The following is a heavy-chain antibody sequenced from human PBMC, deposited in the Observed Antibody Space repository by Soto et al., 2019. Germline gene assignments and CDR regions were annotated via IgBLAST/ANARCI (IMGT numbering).Heavy chain of an antibody. J-gene: IGHJ5*02. D-gene: IGHD3-16*02. CDR3: SHNAGRSKGGAYVGGSYRLNWFDP. V-gene: IGHV2-5*02. CDR1: GFSLNTVGVG. CDR2: IYWDDDK. Sequence: QITLKESGPTLVKPTQTLTLTCSFSGFSLNTVGVGVGWVRQPPGKALEWLALIYWDDDKRYSPSLRSRLTITKDTSKNQVVLTMTNMDPVDTATYYCSHNAGRSKGGAYVGGSYRLNWFDPWGQGTLVIVSS.